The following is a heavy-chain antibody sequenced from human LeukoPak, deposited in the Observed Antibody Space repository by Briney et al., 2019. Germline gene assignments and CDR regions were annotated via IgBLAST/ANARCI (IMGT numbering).Heavy chain of an antibody. CDR1: GYMFTDYY. V-gene: IGHV1-69*02. CDR2: IIPILGIA. D-gene: IGHD6-13*01. J-gene: IGHJ4*02. Sequence: ASVKVSCRTSGYMFTDYYLHWVRQAPGQGLEWLGRIIPILGIANYAQKFQGRVTITADKSTSTAYMELSSLRSEDTAVYYCARLWQQQVLWGQGTLVTVSS. CDR3: ARLWQQQVL.